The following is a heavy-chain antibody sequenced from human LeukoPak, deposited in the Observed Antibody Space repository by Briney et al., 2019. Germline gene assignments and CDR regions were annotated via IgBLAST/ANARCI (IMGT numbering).Heavy chain of an antibody. D-gene: IGHD2-2*01. V-gene: IGHV4-30-4*01. Sequence: SQTLSLTCTVSGASISSGDFYWSWIRQPPGKGLEWIGEINHSGSPNYNPSLKSRVTISVDTSKNQFSLKLSSMTAADTAVYYCARGRCGSSTSCYSPRYYMDVWGKGTTVTVSS. J-gene: IGHJ6*03. CDR3: ARGRCGSSTSCYSPRYYMDV. CDR1: GASISSGDFY. CDR2: INHSGSP.